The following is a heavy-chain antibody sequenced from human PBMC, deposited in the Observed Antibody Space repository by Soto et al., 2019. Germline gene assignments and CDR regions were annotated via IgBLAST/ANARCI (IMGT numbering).Heavy chain of an antibody. D-gene: IGHD1-7*01. J-gene: IGHJ4*02. CDR1: GYTFTGYY. CDR3: GRGRSGELVVFY. V-gene: IGHV1-2*02. CDR2: ISPNSGGT. Sequence: QVQLVQSGAEVKKSGASVKVSCKASGYTFTGYYIHWVRQAPGQGFEWMGEISPNSGGTKYAQKFQDRVTMTRDTSISTVYTELSNLSPDDTAVYYCGRGRSGELVVFYWGQGTLVTVYS.